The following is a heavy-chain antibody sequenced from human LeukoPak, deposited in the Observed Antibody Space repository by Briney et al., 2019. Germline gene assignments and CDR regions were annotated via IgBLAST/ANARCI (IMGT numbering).Heavy chain of an antibody. CDR1: GFTFDDYG. J-gene: IGHJ4*02. D-gene: IGHD3-22*01. V-gene: IGHV3-23*01. CDR3: AKRIGYVDY. Sequence: GGSLRLSCAASGFTFDDYGMSWVRQAPGKGLEWVSAITTSGSTYYADSVKGRFTISRDNSKNTLYLQMNTLRAEDTAVYYCAKRIGYVDYWGQGTLVTVSS. CDR2: ITTSGST.